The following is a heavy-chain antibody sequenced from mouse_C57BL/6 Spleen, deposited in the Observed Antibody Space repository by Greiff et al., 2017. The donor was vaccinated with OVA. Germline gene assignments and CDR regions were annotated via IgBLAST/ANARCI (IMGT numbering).Heavy chain of an antibody. V-gene: IGHV14-1*01. CDR1: GFNIKDYY. D-gene: IGHD2-5*01. J-gene: IGHJ3*01. Sequence: EVQLQQSGAELVRPGASVKLSCTASGFNIKDYYIHWVKQRPEQGLEWIGRIDPEDGDTEYAPKFQGKATMTADTSSNTAYLQLSSLTSEDTAVYYCTKSTSNYVAYWGQGTLVTVSA. CDR3: TKSTSNYVAY. CDR2: IDPEDGDT.